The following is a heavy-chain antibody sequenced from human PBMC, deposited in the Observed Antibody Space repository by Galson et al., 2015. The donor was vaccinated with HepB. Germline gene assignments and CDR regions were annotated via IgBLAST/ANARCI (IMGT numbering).Heavy chain of an antibody. Sequence: SVKVSCKASGYTFTSYGISWVRQAPGQGLEWMGWISAYNGNTNYAQKLQGGVTMTTDTSTSTAYMELRSLRSDDTAVYYCARDLGYCSGGSCYGKYFQHWGQGTLVTVSS. CDR1: GYTFTSYG. CDR2: ISAYNGNT. V-gene: IGHV1-18*04. D-gene: IGHD2-15*01. J-gene: IGHJ1*01. CDR3: ARDLGYCSGGSCYGKYFQH.